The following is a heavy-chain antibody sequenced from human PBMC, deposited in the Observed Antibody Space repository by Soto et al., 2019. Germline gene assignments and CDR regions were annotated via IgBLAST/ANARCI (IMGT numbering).Heavy chain of an antibody. CDR1: XXSIXXXXX. V-gene: IGHV4-4*02. CDR2: IYHSGST. CDR3: XXXXXXXYYGMDV. J-gene: IGHJ6*02. Sequence: QVQLQESGPGLVKPSGTLSLTCAVSXXSIXXXXXXXWVXQPXGKGLEWIGEIYHSGSTNYNPSLKSRVXXXXXXXXXXXXXXXXXXXXXXXXXXXXXXXXXXXYYGMDVWGQGTTVTVSS.